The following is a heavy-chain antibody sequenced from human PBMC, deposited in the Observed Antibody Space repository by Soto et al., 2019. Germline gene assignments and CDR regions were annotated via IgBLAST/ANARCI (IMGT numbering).Heavy chain of an antibody. CDR3: AKDLLWGQGDY. D-gene: IGHD3-16*01. CDR2: INTDGTNT. J-gene: IGHJ4*02. CDR1: GFTFSRYW. V-gene: IGHV3-74*03. Sequence: EVQLVESGGGLVQPGGSPRLSCAVSGFTFSRYWMHWFRQDPGNGLVWVSSINTDGTNTQYADSVRGRFTVSRDNAKNSLYLQMISLRSEDTAVYYCAKDLLWGQGDYWGQGTRVVVSS.